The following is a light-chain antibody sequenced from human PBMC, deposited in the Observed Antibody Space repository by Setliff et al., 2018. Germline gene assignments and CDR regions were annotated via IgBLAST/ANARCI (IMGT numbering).Light chain of an antibody. CDR1: SSDVGGYNY. Sequence: QSVLTQPASVSGSPGQSITISCTGTSSDVGGYNYVSWYQQHPGKAPKLMIYDVSNRPSGVSNRFSGSKSGNTASLTISGLQAEDEADYYCSSYTSSSTSYVFGT. V-gene: IGLV2-14*03. CDR2: DVS. CDR3: SSYTSSSTSYV. J-gene: IGLJ1*01.